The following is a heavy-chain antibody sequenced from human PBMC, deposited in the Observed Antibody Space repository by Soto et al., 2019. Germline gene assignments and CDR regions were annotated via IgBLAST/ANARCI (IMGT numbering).Heavy chain of an antibody. CDR2: INHSGST. J-gene: IGHJ4*02. Sequence: SETLSPTCAVYGGSFSGYYWSWIRQPPGKGLEWIGEINHSGSTNYNPSLKSRVTISVDTSKNQFSLKLSSVTAADTAVYYCARGGYDSSGYYFDYWGQGTLVTVSS. V-gene: IGHV4-34*01. CDR1: GGSFSGYY. D-gene: IGHD3-22*01. CDR3: ARGGYDSSGYYFDY.